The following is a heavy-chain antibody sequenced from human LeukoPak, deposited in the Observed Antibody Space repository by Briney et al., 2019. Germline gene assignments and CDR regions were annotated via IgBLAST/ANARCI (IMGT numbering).Heavy chain of an antibody. CDR3: ARVGAVAEYFDY. D-gene: IGHD6-19*01. CDR1: GYTFTGYY. Sequence: ASVKVSCKASGYTFTGYYMHWVRQAPGQGLEWMGWINPNSGGTNYAQKFQGRVTMTRDTSISTAYMELSRVRSDDTAVYYCARVGAVAEYFDYWGQGTLVTVSS. V-gene: IGHV1-2*02. J-gene: IGHJ4*02. CDR2: INPNSGGT.